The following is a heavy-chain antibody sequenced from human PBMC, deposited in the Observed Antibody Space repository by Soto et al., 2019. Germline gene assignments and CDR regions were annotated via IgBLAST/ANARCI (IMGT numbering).Heavy chain of an antibody. CDR1: GFTFNNYA. J-gene: IGHJ4*02. D-gene: IGHD6-6*01. CDR2: ISPSGGST. Sequence: PGGSLRLSCAASGFTFNNYAMSWVRQAPGKGLEWVSAISPSGGSTYDADSVKGRFTISRDNSKNTLSLQMNSLRAEDTAVYYCAKRVDYSSSWAYFDHWGQGTLVTVSS. V-gene: IGHV3-23*01. CDR3: AKRVDYSSSWAYFDH.